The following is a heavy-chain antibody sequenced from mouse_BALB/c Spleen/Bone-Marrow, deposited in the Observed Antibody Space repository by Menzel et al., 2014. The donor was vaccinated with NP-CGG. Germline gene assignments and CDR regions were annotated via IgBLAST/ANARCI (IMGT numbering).Heavy chain of an antibody. CDR1: GYTFTSYV. V-gene: IGHV1-14*01. D-gene: IGHD2-14*01. Sequence: EVQLQESGPELVKPGASVKMSCKASGYTFTSYVMHWVKQKPGQGLEWIGYINPYNDGTKYSEKFKGKATLTSDKSSSTAYMELSSLTSEDSAVYYCASPYYRYDGFAYWGQGTLVTVSA. J-gene: IGHJ3*01. CDR2: INPYNDGT. CDR3: ASPYYRYDGFAY.